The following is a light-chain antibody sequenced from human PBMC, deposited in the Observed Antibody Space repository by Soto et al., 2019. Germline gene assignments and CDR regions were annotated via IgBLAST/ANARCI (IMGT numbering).Light chain of an antibody. Sequence: DIQMTQSPYSLSASVGDSVTITCRASQSISNYLNWYQQKPGKAPRLLIHAASSLQSGVPSRFSGSGSGTDFTLTISSLQPEDFAIYYCQQSYNAPRTFGPGTKVEIK. CDR3: QQSYNAPRT. CDR1: QSISNY. CDR2: AAS. J-gene: IGKJ1*01. V-gene: IGKV1-39*01.